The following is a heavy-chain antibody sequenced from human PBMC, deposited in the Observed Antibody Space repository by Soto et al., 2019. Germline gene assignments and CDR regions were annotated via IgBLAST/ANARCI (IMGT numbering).Heavy chain of an antibody. CDR2: IWYDGSNK. Sequence: ESGGGVVQPGRSLRLSCAASGFTFSSYGMHWVRQAPGKGLEWVAVIWYDGSNKYYADSVKGRFTISRDNSKNTLYLQMNSLRAEDTAVYYCARGSSGYFIAEYFQHWGQGTLVTVSS. V-gene: IGHV3-33*01. D-gene: IGHD3-22*01. CDR1: GFTFSSYG. CDR3: ARGSSGYFIAEYFQH. J-gene: IGHJ1*01.